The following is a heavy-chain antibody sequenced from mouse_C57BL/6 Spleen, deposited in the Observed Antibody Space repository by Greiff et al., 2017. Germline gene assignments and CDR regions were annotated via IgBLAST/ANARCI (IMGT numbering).Heavy chain of an antibody. Sequence: EVNLVESGGGLVQPGGSMKLSCVASGFTFSNSWMNWVRQSPEKGLEWVAQIRLKSDNYATNYAESVKGRFTISRDDSKSSVYLQMNNLRAEDTGIYYCTGAIYYYGSSWAYWGQGTLVTVSA. CDR1: GFTFSNSW. J-gene: IGHJ3*01. CDR3: TGAIYYYGSSWAY. CDR2: IRLKSDNYAT. V-gene: IGHV6-3*01. D-gene: IGHD1-1*01.